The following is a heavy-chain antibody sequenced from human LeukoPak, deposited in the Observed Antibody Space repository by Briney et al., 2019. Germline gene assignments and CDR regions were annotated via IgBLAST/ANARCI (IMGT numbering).Heavy chain of an antibody. V-gene: IGHV3-30*18. J-gene: IGHJ4*02. D-gene: IGHD6-13*01. CDR1: GFTFSSYG. CDR2: ISYDGSNK. Sequence: GGSLRLSCAASGFTFSSYGMHWVRQAPGKGLEWVAVISYDGSNKYYADSVKGRFTISRDNSKNTLYLQMNSLGAEDTAVYYCAKSDSSSHDYWGQGTLVTVSS. CDR3: AKSDSSSHDY.